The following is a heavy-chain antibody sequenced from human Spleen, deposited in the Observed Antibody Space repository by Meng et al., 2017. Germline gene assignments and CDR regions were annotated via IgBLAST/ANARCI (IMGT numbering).Heavy chain of an antibody. V-gene: IGHV3-30*04. D-gene: IGHD6-13*01. CDR2: ISYDGSEK. Sequence: GESLKISCAASGFTFSSYAIHWVRQAPGKGLEWVAVISYDGSEKYYVDSVKGRFTISRDNAKNSLYLQMNSLRAEDTAVYYCARDSNGYSSSWYSGAEYFQHWGQGTLVTVSS. J-gene: IGHJ1*01. CDR1: GFTFSSYA. CDR3: ARDSNGYSSSWYSGAEYFQH.